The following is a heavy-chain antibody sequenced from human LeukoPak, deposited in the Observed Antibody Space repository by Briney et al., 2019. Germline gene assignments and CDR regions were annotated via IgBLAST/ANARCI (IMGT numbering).Heavy chain of an antibody. CDR2: INHSGST. CDR3: ARMTTSQPYYFDY. J-gene: IGHJ4*02. Sequence: SETLSLTCAVYGGSFSGYYWSWIRQPPGKGLEWIGEINHSGSTNYNPSLKSRVTISVDTSKNQFSLKLSSVTAADTAVYCCARMTTSQPYYFDYWGQGTLVTVSS. V-gene: IGHV4-34*01. D-gene: IGHD1-1*01. CDR1: GGSFSGYY.